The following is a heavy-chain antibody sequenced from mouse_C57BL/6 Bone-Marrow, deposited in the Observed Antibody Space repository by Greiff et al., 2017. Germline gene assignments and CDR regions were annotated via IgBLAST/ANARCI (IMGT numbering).Heavy chain of an antibody. J-gene: IGHJ2*01. V-gene: IGHV5-4*03. CDR1: GFTFSSYA. CDR3: ARDEGDGSFYLDY. D-gene: IGHD2-3*01. Sequence: EVKLVESGGGLVKPGGSLKLSCAASGFTFSSYALSWVRQTPEKRLEWVATISDGGSYTYYPDNVKGRFTISRDNAKNNLYLQMSNLKSEDTAMYYCARDEGDGSFYLDYWGQGTTLTVSS. CDR2: ISDGGSYT.